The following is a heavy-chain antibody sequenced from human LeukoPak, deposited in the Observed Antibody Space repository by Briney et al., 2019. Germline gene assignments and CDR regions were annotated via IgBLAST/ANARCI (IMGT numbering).Heavy chain of an antibody. CDR3: ASTGSGWYYFDY. Sequence: ASVKVSCKVSGYTLTELSMHWVRQAPGKGLEWMGGFDPGDGETIYAQKFQGRVTMTEDTSTDTAYKELSSLRSEDTAVYYCASTGSGWYYFDYWGQGTLVTVSS. V-gene: IGHV1-24*01. CDR2: FDPGDGET. D-gene: IGHD6-19*01. J-gene: IGHJ4*02. CDR1: GYTLTELS.